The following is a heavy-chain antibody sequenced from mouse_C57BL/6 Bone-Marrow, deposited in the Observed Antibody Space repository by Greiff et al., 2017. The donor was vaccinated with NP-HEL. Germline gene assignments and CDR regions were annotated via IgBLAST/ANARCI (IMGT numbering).Heavy chain of an antibody. CDR2: IDPENGDT. CDR1: GFNIKDDY. Sequence: VQLQQSGAELVRPGASVKLSCTASGFNIKDDYMHWVKQRPEQGLEWIGWIDPENGDTEYASNFQGKATITADTTSNTDYLQLSSLTSEDTAVYYCTTDYSFAYWGQGTLVTVSA. D-gene: IGHD2-12*01. CDR3: TTDYSFAY. V-gene: IGHV14-4*01. J-gene: IGHJ3*01.